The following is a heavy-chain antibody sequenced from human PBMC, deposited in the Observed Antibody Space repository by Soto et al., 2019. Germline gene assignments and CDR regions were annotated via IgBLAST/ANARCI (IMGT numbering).Heavy chain of an antibody. CDR1: GFTFSSYA. CDR2: ISSNGGST. J-gene: IGHJ4*02. Sequence: EVQLVESGGGLVQPGGSLRLSCSASGFTFSSYAMHWVRQAPGKGLEYVSAISSNGGSTYYADSVKGRFTISRDNSKNTLYLQMSSLRAEDTAVYYCTTEITGTITTPGYWGQGTLVTVSS. CDR3: TTEITGTITTPGY. D-gene: IGHD1-7*01. V-gene: IGHV3-64D*06.